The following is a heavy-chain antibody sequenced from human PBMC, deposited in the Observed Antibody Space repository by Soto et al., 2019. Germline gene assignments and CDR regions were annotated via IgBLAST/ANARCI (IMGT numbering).Heavy chain of an antibody. CDR2: IYYSGTT. CDR1: GGSISNYY. D-gene: IGHD3-10*01. Sequence: QVQLQESGPGLVKPSETLSLTCTVSGGSISNYYWCWIRQPPGKGLEWIGYIYYSGTTNYNPSLESRVIISVDMSKNQVSLSLSSVTAAETATYYCARDTYGGGIWGQGTVVTVSS. J-gene: IGHJ3*02. V-gene: IGHV4-59*13. CDR3: ARDTYGGGI.